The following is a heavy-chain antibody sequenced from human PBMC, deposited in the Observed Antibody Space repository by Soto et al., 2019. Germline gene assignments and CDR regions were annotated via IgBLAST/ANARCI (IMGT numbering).Heavy chain of an antibody. D-gene: IGHD2-8*01. V-gene: IGHV4-39*02. CDR2: IYYSGST. CDR3: ASSLSPLDIVLMVYASLPYDY. J-gene: IGHJ4*02. Sequence: QLQLQESGPGLVKPSETLSLTCTVSGGSISSSSYYWGWIRQPPGKGLEWIGSIYYSGSTYYNPSLKSRVTISVDTSKDHFSLKLSSVTAADTAVYYCASSLSPLDIVLMVYASLPYDYWGQGTLVTVSS. CDR1: GGSISSSSYY.